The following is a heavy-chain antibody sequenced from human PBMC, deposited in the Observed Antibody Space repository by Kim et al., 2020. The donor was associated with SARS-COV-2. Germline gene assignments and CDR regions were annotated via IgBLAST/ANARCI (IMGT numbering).Heavy chain of an antibody. CDR3: ARVTPYYYDSSGYYRVGWFDP. V-gene: IGHV1-69*13. Sequence: SVKVSCKASGGTFSSYAISWVRQAPGQGLEWMGGIIPIFGTANYAQKFQGRVTITADESTSTAYMELSSLRSEDTAVYYCARVTPYYYDSSGYYRVGWFDPWGQGTLVTVSS. CDR1: GGTFSSYA. D-gene: IGHD3-22*01. CDR2: IIPIFGTA. J-gene: IGHJ5*02.